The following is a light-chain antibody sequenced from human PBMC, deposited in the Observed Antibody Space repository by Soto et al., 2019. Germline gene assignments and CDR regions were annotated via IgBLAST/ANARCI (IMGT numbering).Light chain of an antibody. Sequence: QSVPNQPSSVTGAPGPAIPISCPGTSHDVGSYNLVSWYQQHPGKAPKLMIYEVSKRPSGVSNRFSGSKSGNTASLTISGLQAEDEADYYCCSYAGSSTYVFGTGTKVTVL. J-gene: IGLJ1*01. CDR3: CSYAGSSTYV. V-gene: IGLV2-23*02. CDR2: EVS. CDR1: SHDVGSYNL.